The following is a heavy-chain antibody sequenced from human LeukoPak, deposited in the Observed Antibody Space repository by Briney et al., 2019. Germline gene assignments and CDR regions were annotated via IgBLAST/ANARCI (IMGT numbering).Heavy chain of an antibody. CDR1: GFTFSSYA. J-gene: IGHJ4*02. CDR2: ISGSGGST. CDR3: AKGSSGWTKEYYFDY. V-gene: IGHV3-23*01. D-gene: IGHD6-19*01. Sequence: PGGSLRLSCAASGFTFSSYAMSWVRQAPGKGLEWVSAISGSGGSTYYADSVKGRFTISRDNSKNTLYLQMNSLRAEDTALYYCAKGSSGWTKEYYFDYWGQGTLVTVSS.